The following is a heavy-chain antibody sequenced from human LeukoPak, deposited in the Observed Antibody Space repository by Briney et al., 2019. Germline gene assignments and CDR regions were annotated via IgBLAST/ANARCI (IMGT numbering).Heavy chain of an antibody. Sequence: GGSLRLSCAASGFTFDDYGLSWVRQAPGKGLEWVSGINWNGGSTGYADSVKGRFTISRDNAKNSLYLQMNSLRAEDTALYYCAKKGVAGGNNYFDAWGQGTLATVSS. J-gene: IGHJ5*02. CDR3: AKKGVAGGNNYFDA. CDR2: INWNGGST. CDR1: GFTFDDYG. V-gene: IGHV3-20*04. D-gene: IGHD6-13*01.